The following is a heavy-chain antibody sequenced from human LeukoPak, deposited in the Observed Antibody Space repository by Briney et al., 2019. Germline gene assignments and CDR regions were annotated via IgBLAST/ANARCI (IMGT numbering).Heavy chain of an antibody. J-gene: IGHJ3*02. CDR1: GGSISSYY. V-gene: IGHV4-59*08. CDR3: ARTHYGGNSYDAFGI. Sequence: SETLSLTCTVSGGSISSYYWSWIRQPPGKGLEWIGYIYYSGSTNYNPSLKSRVTISVDTSKNQFSLKLSSVTAADTAVYYCARTHYGGNSYDAFGIWGQGTMVTVSS. CDR2: IYYSGST. D-gene: IGHD4-23*01.